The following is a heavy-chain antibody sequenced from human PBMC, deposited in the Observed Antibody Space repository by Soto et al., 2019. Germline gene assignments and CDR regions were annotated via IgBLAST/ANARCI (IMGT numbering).Heavy chain of an antibody. CDR1: GYTCTSYG. CDR2: ISAYNGNT. D-gene: IGHD1-7*01. V-gene: IGHV1-18*04. Sequence: ASVKGSWKASGYTCTSYGISWVLQAPGQGLEWMGWISAYNGNTNYAQKLQGRVTMTTDTSTSTAYMELRSLRSDDTAVYYCARSETGTTRDMDYWGQGTLVTVSS. CDR3: ARSETGTTRDMDY. J-gene: IGHJ4*02.